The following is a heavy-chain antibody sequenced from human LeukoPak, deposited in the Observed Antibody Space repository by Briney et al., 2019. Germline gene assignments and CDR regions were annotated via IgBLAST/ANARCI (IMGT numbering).Heavy chain of an antibody. CDR1: GGSISSCGYY. Sequence: PSQTLSLTCTVSGGSISSCGYYGSWSRQHPGRGLEWIGYIYYSGSTYYNPSLKSRVTISVDTSKTPFSLKLSSVTAAATAVYYCARADYYDSSGYSYWGQGTLVTVSS. J-gene: IGHJ4*02. CDR3: ARADYYDSSGYSY. V-gene: IGHV4-31*03. D-gene: IGHD3-22*01. CDR2: IYYSGST.